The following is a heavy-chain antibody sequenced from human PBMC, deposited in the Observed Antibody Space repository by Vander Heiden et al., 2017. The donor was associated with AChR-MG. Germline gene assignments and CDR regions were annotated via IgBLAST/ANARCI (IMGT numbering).Heavy chain of an antibody. CDR3: AIVRRYYDASAFDI. Sequence: QVQLQQWGAGLLKPSETLSLTCAVYGGSFSGYYWSWIRQPPGKGLEWIGEINHSGSTNYTPALKSRVTISVDTSKNQFSLKLSSVTAADTAVYYCAIVRRYYDASAFDIWGQGTMVTVSS. V-gene: IGHV4-34*01. CDR1: GGSFSGYY. D-gene: IGHD1-26*01. J-gene: IGHJ3*02. CDR2: INHSGST.